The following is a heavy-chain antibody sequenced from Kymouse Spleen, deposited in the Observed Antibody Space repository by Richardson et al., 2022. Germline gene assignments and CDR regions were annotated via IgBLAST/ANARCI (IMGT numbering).Heavy chain of an antibody. CDR3: AREYYDFWSGYYRDYYYYGMDV. CDR2: ISSSSSYI. V-gene: IGHV3-21*03. Sequence: EVQLVESGGGLVKPGGSLRLSCAASGFTFSSYSMNWVRQAPGKGLEWVSSISSSSSYIYYADSVKGRFTISRDNAKNSLYLQMNSLRAEDTAVYYCAREYYDFWSGYYRDYYYYGMDVWGQGTTVTVSS. CDR1: GFTFSSYS. D-gene: IGHD3-3*01. J-gene: IGHJ6*02.